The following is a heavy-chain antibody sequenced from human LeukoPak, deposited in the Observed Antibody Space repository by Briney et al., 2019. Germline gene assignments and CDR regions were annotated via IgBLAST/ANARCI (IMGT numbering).Heavy chain of an antibody. Sequence: PLETLSLTCAVYGGSFSGYYWSWIRQPPGKGLEWIGEINHSGSTNYNPSLKSRVTISVDTSKNQFSLKLSSVTAADTAVYYCASAYDSSGSHLGYWGQGTLVTVSS. D-gene: IGHD3-22*01. CDR1: GGSFSGYY. CDR2: INHSGST. V-gene: IGHV4-34*01. CDR3: ASAYDSSGSHLGY. J-gene: IGHJ4*02.